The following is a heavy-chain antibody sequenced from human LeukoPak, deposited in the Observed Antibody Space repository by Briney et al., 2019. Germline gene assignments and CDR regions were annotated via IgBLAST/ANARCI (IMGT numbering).Heavy chain of an antibody. J-gene: IGHJ2*01. CDR3: ARVMKIAAAGFHWYFDL. V-gene: IGHV3-21*01. CDR2: ISSSSSYI. CDR1: GFTFSSYS. D-gene: IGHD6-13*01. Sequence: GGSLRLSCAASGFTFSSYSMNWVRQAPGKGLEWVSSISSSSSYIYYADSVKGRFTISRDNAKNSLYLQMNSLRAEDTAVYYCARVMKIAAAGFHWYFDLWGRGTLVTVSS.